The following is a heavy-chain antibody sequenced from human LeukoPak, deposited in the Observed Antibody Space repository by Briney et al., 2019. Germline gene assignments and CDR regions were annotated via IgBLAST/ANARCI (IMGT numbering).Heavy chain of an antibody. J-gene: IGHJ5*01. CDR2: IHYSGNT. CDR1: GGSISSYY. D-gene: IGHD3-10*01. V-gene: IGHV4-59*12. Sequence: PSETLSLTCTVSGGSISSYYWSWIRQPPGKGLEWIGYIHYSGNTNYNPSLKSRVTISMDTSKNQFSLNLSSVTAADTAVYYCTRDSQLEWFYSWGQGTLVTVSS. CDR3: TRDSQLEWFYS.